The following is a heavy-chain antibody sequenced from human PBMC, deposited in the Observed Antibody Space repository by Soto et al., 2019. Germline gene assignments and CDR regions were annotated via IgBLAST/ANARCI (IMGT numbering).Heavy chain of an antibody. CDR3: ARDKSGGMDV. Sequence: EVQLVESGGGLVKPGGSLRLSCAASGFTFSSYSMNWVRQAPGKGLEWFSSISSSSSYIYYADSVKGRFTISRDNAKNSLYLQMNSLRAEDTAVYYCARDKSGGMDVWGQGTTVTVSS. D-gene: IGHD6-25*01. V-gene: IGHV3-21*01. J-gene: IGHJ6*02. CDR2: ISSSSSYI. CDR1: GFTFSSYS.